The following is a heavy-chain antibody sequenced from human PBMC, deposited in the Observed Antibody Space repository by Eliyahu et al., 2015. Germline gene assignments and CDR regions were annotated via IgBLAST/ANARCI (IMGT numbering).Heavy chain of an antibody. CDR2: INWNSGSR. J-gene: IGHJ4*02. CDR1: GFTFDAYA. V-gene: IGHV3-9*01. D-gene: IGHD2-2*01. CDR3: AKDIGNTVVAPAVTSFDH. Sequence: EVQLVESGGDLVQPGRSLRLSCAASGFTFDAYAMHWVRQVPGKGLEWVSGINWNSGSRGYADSVRGRFIISRDNAKNSVVLQMDSLRPEDTALYYCAKDIGNTVVAPAVTSFDHWGQGTLVTVSS.